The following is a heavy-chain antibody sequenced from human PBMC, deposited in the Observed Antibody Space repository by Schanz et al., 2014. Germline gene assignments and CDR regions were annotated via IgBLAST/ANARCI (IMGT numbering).Heavy chain of an antibody. CDR2: ISGSGGST. J-gene: IGHJ4*02. V-gene: IGHV3-23*04. CDR1: GFNFSNYD. CDR3: AKDHAGYDILTALGN. D-gene: IGHD3-9*01. Sequence: VQLVESGGGVVQPGRSLRLSCAASGFNFSNYDIHWVRQAPGKGLEWVSGISGSGGSTYDADSEKGRFTISRDNSKNTLYLQMNSRRAEDTAVYYCAKDHAGYDILTALGNWGQGTLVTVSS.